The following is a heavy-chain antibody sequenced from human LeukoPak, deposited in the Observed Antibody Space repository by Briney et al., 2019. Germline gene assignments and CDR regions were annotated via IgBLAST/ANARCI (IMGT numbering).Heavy chain of an antibody. CDR2: IKQDGSEK. CDR1: GVTPRGAR. D-gene: IGHD3-22*01. V-gene: IGHV3-7*01. CDR3: ARDLPYDSSGYHDY. Sequence: QPGGGPRVSSAAPGVTPRGARLRSVRDTPGKRLESVSNIKQDGSEKYYVDSVKGRFTISRDNAKNSLYLQMNSLRGEDTAVYYCARDLPYDSSGYHDYWGQGTLVTVSS. J-gene: IGHJ4*02.